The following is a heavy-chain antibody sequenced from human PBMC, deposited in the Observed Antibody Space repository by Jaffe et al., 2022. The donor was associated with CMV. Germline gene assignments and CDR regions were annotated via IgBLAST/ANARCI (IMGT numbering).Heavy chain of an antibody. CDR2: VFPGDSDA. V-gene: IGHV5-51*01. J-gene: IGHJ6*03. CDR3: AKLGSSHTSGRVFHYFFYHYIDV. D-gene: IGHD1-26*01. CDR1: GYSFSSYW. Sequence: EVQLVQSGAEVKKPGESLKISCKGSGYSFSSYWIAWVRQMPGKGLEWMGIVFPGDSDARYSPSFKGQVTMSADKSINTAYLQWSSLRASDTAMYYCAKLGSSHTSGRVFHYFFYHYIDVWGKGTTVTVSS.